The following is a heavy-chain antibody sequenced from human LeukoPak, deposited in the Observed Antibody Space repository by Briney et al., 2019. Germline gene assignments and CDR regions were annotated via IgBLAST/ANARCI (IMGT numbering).Heavy chain of an antibody. Sequence: GGSLRLSCAASGFTISSYSMNWVRQAPGKGLEWVSYISSSSSTIYYADSVKGRFTISRDNAKNSLYLQMNSLRAEDTAVYYCARVRYYGSGSYPDYWGQGTLVTVSS. CDR3: ARVRYYGSGSYPDY. J-gene: IGHJ4*02. D-gene: IGHD3-10*01. CDR1: GFTISSYS. V-gene: IGHV3-48*01. CDR2: ISSSSSTI.